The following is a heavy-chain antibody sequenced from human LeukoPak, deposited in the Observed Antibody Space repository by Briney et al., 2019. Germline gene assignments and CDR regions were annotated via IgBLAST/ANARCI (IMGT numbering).Heavy chain of an antibody. CDR1: GFTFSIYT. J-gene: IGHJ3*02. Sequence: GGSLRLSCAASGFTFSIYTMTWVRQAPGKGLEWVSYISSSSTIIYYADSVKGRFTISRDNAKNSLCLQMNSLRAEDTAVYYCARERYSSEYDAFDIWGQGTMVTVSS. D-gene: IGHD6-19*01. V-gene: IGHV3-48*01. CDR2: ISSSSTII. CDR3: ARERYSSEYDAFDI.